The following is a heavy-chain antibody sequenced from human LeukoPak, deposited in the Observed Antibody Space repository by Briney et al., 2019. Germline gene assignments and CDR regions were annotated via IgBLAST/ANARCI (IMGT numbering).Heavy chain of an antibody. D-gene: IGHD3-10*01. Sequence: PGGSLRLSCAASGFTISSYGMNWVRQAPGKGLEWVSYVSRSSTTIYYADSVKGRFTISRDNAKNSLYLQMSSLRAEDTAVYYCARALNYYGSGRGAFDIWGQGTMVTVSS. CDR2: VSRSSTTI. J-gene: IGHJ3*02. V-gene: IGHV3-48*01. CDR3: ARALNYYGSGRGAFDI. CDR1: GFTISSYG.